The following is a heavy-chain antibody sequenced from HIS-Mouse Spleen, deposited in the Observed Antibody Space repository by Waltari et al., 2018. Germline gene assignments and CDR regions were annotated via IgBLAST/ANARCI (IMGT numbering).Heavy chain of an antibody. CDR2: IYYSGST. CDR1: GGSISRRTCY. J-gene: IGHJ2*01. Sequence: QLPLQESGPGLVKPSETPSLTCPLSGGSISRRTCYWGWIRQPAGKGLEWIGSIYYSGSTYYNPSLKSRVTISVDTSKNQFSLKLSSVTAADTAVYYCAREIPYSSSWYDWYFDLWGRGTLVTVSS. CDR3: AREIPYSSSWYDWYFDL. V-gene: IGHV4-39*07. D-gene: IGHD6-13*01.